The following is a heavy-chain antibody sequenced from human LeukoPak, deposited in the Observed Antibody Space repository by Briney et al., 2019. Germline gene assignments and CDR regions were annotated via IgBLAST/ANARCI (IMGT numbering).Heavy chain of an antibody. J-gene: IGHJ4*02. D-gene: IGHD5-12*01. Sequence: PGGSLRLSCAASGFTFSSYSMNWVRQAPGKGLEWVSSISSSSSYIYYADSVKGRFTISRDNAENSLYLQMNSLRAEDTAVYYCARDRSGYGIFDYWGQGTLVTVSS. V-gene: IGHV3-21*01. CDR2: ISSSSSYI. CDR3: ARDRSGYGIFDY. CDR1: GFTFSSYS.